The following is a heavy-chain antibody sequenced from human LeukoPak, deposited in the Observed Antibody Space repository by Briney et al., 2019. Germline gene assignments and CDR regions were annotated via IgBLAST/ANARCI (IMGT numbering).Heavy chain of an antibody. CDR2: IWYDGSNK. D-gene: IGHD3-22*01. CDR3: ARDHTPDSSGYYYSPWGYWGPKYNWFDP. J-gene: IGHJ5*02. CDR1: GFTFSSYG. V-gene: IGHV3-33*01. Sequence: GGSLRLSCAASGFTFSSYGMHWVRQAPGKGLEWVAVIWYDGSNKYYVDSVKGRFTISRDNAKNSLYLQMNSLRAEDTAVYYCARDHTPDSSGYYYSPWGYWGPKYNWFDPWGQGTLVTVSS.